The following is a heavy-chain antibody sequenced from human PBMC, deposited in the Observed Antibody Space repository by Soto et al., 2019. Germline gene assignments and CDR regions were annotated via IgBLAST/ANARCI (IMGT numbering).Heavy chain of an antibody. CDR1: GGSVSSGSYY. V-gene: IGHV4-61*01. D-gene: IGHD6-25*01. J-gene: IGHJ4*02. CDR3: ARDLGIAAFDY. CDR2: IYYSGST. Sequence: SETLSLTCTVSGGSVSSGSYYWSWIRQPPGKGLEWIGYIYYSGSTNYNPSLKSRVTISVDTSKNQFSLKLSSVTAADTAVYYCARDLGIAAFDYWGQETLVTVSS.